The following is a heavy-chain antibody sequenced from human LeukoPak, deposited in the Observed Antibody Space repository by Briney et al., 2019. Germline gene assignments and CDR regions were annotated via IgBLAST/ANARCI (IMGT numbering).Heavy chain of an antibody. CDR1: GFTFSSYG. D-gene: IGHD3-3*01. CDR3: AKDFLGGVVITPHFDY. CDR2: ISYDGSNK. V-gene: IGHV3-30*18. J-gene: IGHJ4*02. Sequence: PGGSLRLSCAASGFTFSSYGMHWVRQAPGKGLEWVAVISYDGSNKYYADSVKGRFTISRDNSKNTLYLHMNSLRAEDTAVYHCAKDFLGGVVITPHFDYWGQGTLVTVSS.